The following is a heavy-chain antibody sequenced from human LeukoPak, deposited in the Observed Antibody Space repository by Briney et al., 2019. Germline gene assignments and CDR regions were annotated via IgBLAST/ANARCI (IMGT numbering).Heavy chain of an antibody. Sequence: PGGSLRLSCAASGFTFSTYAMSWVRQAPGKGLEWVSAISGNGGSTYYRDSVKGRFIISRDNAKNSLYLQMNSLRAEDTAVYYCARDTPGTSTRAAGTSIDYWGQGTLVTVSS. CDR3: ARDTPGTSTRAAGTSIDY. D-gene: IGHD6-13*01. CDR2: ISGNGGST. V-gene: IGHV3-23*01. CDR1: GFTFSTYA. J-gene: IGHJ4*02.